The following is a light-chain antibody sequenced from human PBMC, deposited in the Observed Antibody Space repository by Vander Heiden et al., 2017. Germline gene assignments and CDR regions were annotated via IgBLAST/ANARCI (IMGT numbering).Light chain of an antibody. V-gene: IGKV1-6*01. Sequence: AIQMTQSPSSLSASVGDRVTITCWASRDIRKDLGWYQQQPGKAPKLLIFAASRLQSGVPSRFSGSGSGTDFTLTINTLQPEDFATFYCLQLYAYPLTFGQGTKVEI. CDR1: RDIRKD. CDR2: AAS. J-gene: IGKJ1*01. CDR3: LQLYAYPLT.